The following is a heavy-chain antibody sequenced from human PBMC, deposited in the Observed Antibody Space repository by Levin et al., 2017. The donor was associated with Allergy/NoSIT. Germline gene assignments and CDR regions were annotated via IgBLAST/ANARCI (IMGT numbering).Heavy chain of an antibody. CDR2: ISTNANSI. Sequence: GGSLRLSCAASGFTFSDYYMTWIRQAPGKGLEWVSSISTNANSIYYAESMKGRFTISRDNAKNSVYLQMNSLRAEDTAVYYCVRGGYQQRGGYWGQGALVTVSS. D-gene: IGHD5-12*01. CDR1: GFTFSDYY. CDR3: VRGGYQQRGGY. J-gene: IGHJ4*02. V-gene: IGHV3-11*01.